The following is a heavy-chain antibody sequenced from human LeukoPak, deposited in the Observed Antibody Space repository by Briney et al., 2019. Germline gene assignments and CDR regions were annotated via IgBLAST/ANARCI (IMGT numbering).Heavy chain of an antibody. J-gene: IGHJ6*03. CDR2: IYTSGST. D-gene: IGHD3-3*01. Sequence: SETLSLTCTVSGGSISSYYWSWIRQPAGKGLEWIGRIYTSGSTNYNPSLKSRVTMSVDTSKNQFSLKLSSVTAADTAVYYCARDPTIFGVVIYMDVWGKGTTVTVSS. V-gene: IGHV4-4*07. CDR1: GGSISSYY. CDR3: ARDPTIFGVVIYMDV.